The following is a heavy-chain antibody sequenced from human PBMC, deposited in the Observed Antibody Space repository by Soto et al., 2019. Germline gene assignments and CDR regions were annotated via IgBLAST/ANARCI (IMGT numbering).Heavy chain of an antibody. CDR2: ISYDGSNK. CDR1: GFTFSSYG. CDR3: AKEPSGYYDILTGSYNGGYFDY. Sequence: QVQLVESGGGVVQPGRSLRLSCAASGFTFSSYGMHWVRQAPGKGLEWVAVISYDGSNKYYADSVKGRFTISRDNSKNTLYLQMNSLRAEDTAVYYCAKEPSGYYDILTGSYNGGYFDYWGQGTLVTVSS. J-gene: IGHJ4*02. V-gene: IGHV3-30*18. D-gene: IGHD3-9*01.